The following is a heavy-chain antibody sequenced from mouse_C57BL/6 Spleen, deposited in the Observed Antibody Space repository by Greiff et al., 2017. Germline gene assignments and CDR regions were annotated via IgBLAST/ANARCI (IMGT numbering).Heavy chain of an antibody. V-gene: IGHV1-42*01. CDR2: INPSTGGT. CDR1: GYSFTGYY. CDR3: ARGGTVDY. D-gene: IGHD4-1*01. Sequence: ESGPELVKPGASVKISCKASGYSFTGYYMNWVKQSPEKSLEWIGEINPSTGGTTYNQKFKAKATLTVDKSSSTAYMQLKSLTSEDSAVYYCARGGTVDYWGQGTTLTVSS. J-gene: IGHJ2*01.